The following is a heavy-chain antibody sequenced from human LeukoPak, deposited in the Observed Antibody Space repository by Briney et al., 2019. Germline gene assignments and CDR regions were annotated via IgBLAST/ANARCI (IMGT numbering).Heavy chain of an antibody. CDR3: AKERYSSSWYVFDY. V-gene: IGHV3-23*01. D-gene: IGHD6-13*01. Sequence: GGSLRLSCAASGVTFSSYAMSWVRQAPGKGLQWVSSISGSGTSTYYADSVKGRLTISRDNSKNTLFLQMNSLRADDTAVYYCAKERYSSSWYVFDYWGQGSLVTVSS. J-gene: IGHJ4*02. CDR1: GVTFSSYA. CDR2: ISGSGTST.